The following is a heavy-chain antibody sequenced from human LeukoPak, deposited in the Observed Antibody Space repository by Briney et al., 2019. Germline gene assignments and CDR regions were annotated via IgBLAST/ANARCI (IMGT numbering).Heavy chain of an antibody. D-gene: IGHD3-22*01. CDR1: EFTFSSYA. CDR3: ARDRQGGTMIVVPDY. Sequence: GSLRLSCAASEFTFSSYAMSWVRQAPGKGLEWVSAISDSGGSTYYADSVKGRFTVSRDNSKNTMYLQMNSLRAEDTAVYYCARDRQGGTMIVVPDYWGQGTLVTVSS. V-gene: IGHV3-23*01. J-gene: IGHJ4*02. CDR2: ISDSGGST.